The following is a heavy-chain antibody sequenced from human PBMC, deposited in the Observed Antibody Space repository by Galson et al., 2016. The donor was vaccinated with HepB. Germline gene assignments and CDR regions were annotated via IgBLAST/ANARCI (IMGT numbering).Heavy chain of an antibody. J-gene: IGHJ4*02. CDR3: ATARSVHLLLFDY. CDR2: ISGSGGNT. V-gene: IGHV3-23*01. D-gene: IGHD2-15*01. Sequence: SLRLSCEASGFTFSTYAMSWVRQAPGKGLEWASGISGSGGNTYYADSVTGRFTISRDNSKKTLYLQMNGLRAEDTAVYFCATARSVHLLLFDYWGQGNLVTVSS. CDR1: GFTFSTYA.